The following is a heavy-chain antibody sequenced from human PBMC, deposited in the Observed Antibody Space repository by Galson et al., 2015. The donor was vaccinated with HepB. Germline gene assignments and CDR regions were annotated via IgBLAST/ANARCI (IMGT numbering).Heavy chain of an antibody. J-gene: IGHJ4*02. D-gene: IGHD3-10*01. Sequence: SLRLSCAASGFTFSSYGMHWVRQAPGKGLKWVAFIRYDGSNKYYADSAKGRFTISRDNSKNTVYLQMNSLRAEDTAVYYCAKDPYYYGSGSYSVDYWGQGTLVTVSS. CDR3: AKDPYYYGSGSYSVDY. V-gene: IGHV3-30*02. CDR1: GFTFSSYG. CDR2: IRYDGSNK.